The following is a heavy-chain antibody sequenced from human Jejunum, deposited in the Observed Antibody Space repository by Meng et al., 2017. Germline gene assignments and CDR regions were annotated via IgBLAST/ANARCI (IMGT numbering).Heavy chain of an antibody. V-gene: IGHV4-30-4*01. J-gene: IGHJ5*02. D-gene: IGHD2-2*01. CDR1: GGSISGGGYD. Sequence: VQLQESGPGLVKSSQTLSLTCTVSGGSISGGGYDWSWIRQPPGKGLEWIGYIYHSGSTDYNPSLKSRVTISVDTSKNQFSLKLSSVTAADTAVYYCARGHQVDPWGPGTLVTVSS. CDR2: IYHSGST. CDR3: ARGHQVDP.